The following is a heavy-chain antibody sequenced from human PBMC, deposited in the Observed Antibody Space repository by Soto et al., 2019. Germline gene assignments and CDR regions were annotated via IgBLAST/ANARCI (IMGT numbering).Heavy chain of an antibody. D-gene: IGHD6-19*01. V-gene: IGHV4-34*01. Sequence: SETLSLTCAVYGGSFSGYYWSWIRQPPGKRLEWIGEINHSGSTNYNPSLKSRVTISVDTSKNQFSLKLSSVTAADTAVYYCARSRIAVAGTDYYYGMDVWGQGXTVTVYS. CDR1: GGSFSGYY. CDR2: INHSGST. CDR3: ARSRIAVAGTDYYYGMDV. J-gene: IGHJ6*02.